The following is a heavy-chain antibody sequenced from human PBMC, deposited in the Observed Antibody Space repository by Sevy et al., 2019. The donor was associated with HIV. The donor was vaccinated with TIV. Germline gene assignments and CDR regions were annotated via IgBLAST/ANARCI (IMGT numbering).Heavy chain of an antibody. D-gene: IGHD1-7*01. CDR2: IHGGGTT. V-gene: IGHV3-53*01. CDR1: GFIVTSNY. CDR3: ARTPIGNYVDYFDY. Sequence: GGSLRLSCAASGFIVTSNYMSWVRQAPGKGLEWVSVIHGGGTTQYADSGKGRFTISRDNSKNTLYLQMNTLRAEDTAVYYCARTPIGNYVDYFDYWGQGTLVTVSS. J-gene: IGHJ4*02.